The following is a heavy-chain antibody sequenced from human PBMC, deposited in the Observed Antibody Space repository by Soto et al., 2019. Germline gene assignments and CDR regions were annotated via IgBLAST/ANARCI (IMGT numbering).Heavy chain of an antibody. D-gene: IGHD4-17*01. CDR3: ARSHDYGDYLFDY. V-gene: IGHV4-30-4*01. CDR1: GGSISSGDYY. CDR2: IYYSGST. Sequence: QVQLQESGPGLVKPSQTLSLTCTVSGGSISSGDYYWSWIRQPPGKGLEWIGYIYYSGSTYYNPSLKSRVTISVDTSKNQFSLRMSSVTVADTAVYYCARSHDYGDYLFDYWGQGTLVTVSS. J-gene: IGHJ4*02.